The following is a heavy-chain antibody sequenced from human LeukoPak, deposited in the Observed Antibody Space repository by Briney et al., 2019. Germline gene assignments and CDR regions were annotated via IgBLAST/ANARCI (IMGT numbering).Heavy chain of an antibody. CDR1: GFTLSSYW. V-gene: IGHV3-74*01. D-gene: IGHD2-15*01. CDR2: INSDGSST. CDR3: ARRYCSGGSCYFDY. J-gene: IGHJ4*02. Sequence: AGGSLRLSCAASGFTLSSYWMHWVRQAPGKGLVWVSRINSDGSSTGYADSVKGRFTISRDNAKNTLYLQMNSLRGEDTAVYYCARRYCSGGSCYFDYWGQGTLVTVSS.